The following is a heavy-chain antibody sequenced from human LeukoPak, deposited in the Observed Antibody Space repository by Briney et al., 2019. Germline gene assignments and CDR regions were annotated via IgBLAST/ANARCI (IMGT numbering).Heavy chain of an antibody. J-gene: IGHJ4*02. CDR3: AKDAIYKNSVWDYFDY. CDR2: TGDDT. Sequence: PGGSLRLSCAASGFRFSDYAMTWVRRAPGKGLEWVSSTGDDTYYADSVKGRFTISRDDSKDTLFLQMNSLRVEDTAVYYCAKDAIYKNSVWDYFDYLGQGTLVTVSS. V-gene: IGHV3-23*01. CDR1: GFRFSDYA. D-gene: IGHD5-24*01.